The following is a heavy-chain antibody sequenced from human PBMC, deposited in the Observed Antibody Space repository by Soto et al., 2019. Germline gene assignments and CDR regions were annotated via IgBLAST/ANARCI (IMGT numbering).Heavy chain of an antibody. CDR3: ARAGAVADLDYYYGMGV. CDR1: GFTFSSYS. D-gene: IGHD6-19*01. V-gene: IGHV3-21*01. Sequence: PGGSLRLSCAASGFTFSSYSMNWVRQAPGKGLEWVSSISSSSSYIYYADSVKGRFTISRDNAKNSLYLQMNSLRAEDTAAYYCARAGAVADLDYYYGMGVWGQGTTVTVSS. CDR2: ISSSSSYI. J-gene: IGHJ6*02.